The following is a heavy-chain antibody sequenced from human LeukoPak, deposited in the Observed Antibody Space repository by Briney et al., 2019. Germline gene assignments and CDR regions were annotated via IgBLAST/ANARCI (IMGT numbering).Heavy chain of an antibody. CDR3: VRDRASGWYYIDC. J-gene: IGHJ4*02. Sequence: GGSLRLSCVASGFTFSNFAMSWVRQAPGKGLEWVSVINSNGGTTHYAGSVKGRFTISRDNSRNTVSLQMNSLRADDTAIYYCVRDRASGWYYIDCWGQGTLVTVSS. V-gene: IGHV3-23*01. CDR2: INSNGGTT. D-gene: IGHD6-19*01. CDR1: GFTFSNFA.